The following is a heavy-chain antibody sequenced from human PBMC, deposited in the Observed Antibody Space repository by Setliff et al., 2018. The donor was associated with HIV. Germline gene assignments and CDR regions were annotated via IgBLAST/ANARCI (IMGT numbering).Heavy chain of an antibody. Sequence: SETLSLTCAVSGYSVSTNEWWGWIRQPPGKGLAWIGYISNSGKTYYDPSLNSRVTLSADTSKNQLSLKLTSVTAEDTGVYYCAKTVPHSAAQDAFDIWGQGTVVTV. J-gene: IGHJ3*02. CDR1: GYSVSTNEW. V-gene: IGHV4-28*01. CDR2: ISNSGKT. CDR3: AKTVPHSAAQDAFDI. D-gene: IGHD4-4*01.